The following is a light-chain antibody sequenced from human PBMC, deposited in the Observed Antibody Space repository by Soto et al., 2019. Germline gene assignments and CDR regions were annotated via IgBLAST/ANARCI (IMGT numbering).Light chain of an antibody. CDR3: VLYMGSGISV. V-gene: IGLV8-61*01. J-gene: IGLJ2*01. CDR1: SGSVSTIYY. CDR2: STN. Sequence: QAVVTQEPSFSVSPGGTVTLTCGLSSGSVSTIYYPSWYQQTPGQPPRTLIYSTNTRSSGVPDRFSGSILGNKAALTITGAQEDDESDYYCVLYMGSGISVFGGGTKLTVL.